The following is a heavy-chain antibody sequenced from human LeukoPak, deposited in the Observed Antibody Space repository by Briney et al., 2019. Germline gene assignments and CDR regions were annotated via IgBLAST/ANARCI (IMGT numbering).Heavy chain of an antibody. J-gene: IGHJ6*03. CDR1: GYTFTTYG. V-gene: IGHV1-18*01. CDR2: ISTDNGDT. CDR3: ARAPVDIVVVVAATPFYYYYMDV. D-gene: IGHD2-15*01. Sequence: GASVKVSCKSSGYTFTTYGITWVRQAPGQGLEWMGWISTDNGDTNYAQKLQGRVTMTTDTSTSTAYMELRSLRSDDTAVYYCARAPVDIVVVVAATPFYYYYMDVWGKGTTVTVSS.